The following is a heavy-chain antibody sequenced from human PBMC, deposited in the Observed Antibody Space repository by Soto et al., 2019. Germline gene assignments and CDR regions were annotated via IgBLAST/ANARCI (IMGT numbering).Heavy chain of an antibody. CDR1: GDTFSTYT. CDR2: IIPRSATS. CDR3: GREGLVLVPTSVNSDYYYAALDV. Sequence: QVQLVQSGAEVKKPGSSVKVSCKASGDTFSTYTITWMRQAPGQGLEWMGGIIPRSATSNYAQKFQGRVTNTAGESSDTAYLEPSSPSTEDKAVYYWGREGLVLVPTSVNSDYYYAALDVWGQGTTVTVSS. J-gene: IGHJ6*02. D-gene: IGHD2-2*01. V-gene: IGHV1-69*12.